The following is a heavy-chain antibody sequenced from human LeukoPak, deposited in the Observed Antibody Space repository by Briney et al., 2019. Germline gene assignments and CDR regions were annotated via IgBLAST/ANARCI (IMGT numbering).Heavy chain of an antibody. J-gene: IGHJ4*02. Sequence: GGSLRLSCAASGFSFASYSMSWVRQAPGKGLQWVSAISDSGGNADYADSVRGRFTISRDNSKNTLYLQMNSLRVDDTAVYYCAPFNWYSPGGYWGQGTLVTVSS. CDR3: APFNWYSPGGY. V-gene: IGHV3-23*01. CDR2: ISDSGGNA. D-gene: IGHD2-21*01. CDR1: GFSFASYS.